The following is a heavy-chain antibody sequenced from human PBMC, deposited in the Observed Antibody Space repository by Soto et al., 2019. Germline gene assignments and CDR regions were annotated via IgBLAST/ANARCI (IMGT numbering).Heavy chain of an antibody. CDR3: ARSPPQSKLLYFDY. Sequence: ASMKVSCKASGYTFKSYYMHWVRHAPRQGLALMGIINPSGSSTSYEQTFQGRVTMTRDMSTSTVYMELSSLRSEDTVVYYCARSPPQSKLLYFDYWGQGTLVTVSS. CDR2: INPSGSST. V-gene: IGHV1-46*02. CDR1: GYTFKSYY. D-gene: IGHD2-2*02. J-gene: IGHJ4*02.